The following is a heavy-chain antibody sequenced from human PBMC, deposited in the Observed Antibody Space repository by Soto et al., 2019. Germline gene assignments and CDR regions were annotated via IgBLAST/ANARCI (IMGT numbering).Heavy chain of an antibody. CDR3: ARDLNPRQEMLYALLGY. Sequence: EVQLVESGGGLVQPGGSLRLSCAASGFTFSSYSMNWVRQAPGKGLEWVSYISGSSIIRYYADSVKGRFTISRDNAKNSLYLQMNSLRAEDTAVYYCARDLNPRQEMLYALLGYWGQGTLVTVSS. D-gene: IGHD2-8*01. CDR2: ISGSSIIR. CDR1: GFTFSSYS. V-gene: IGHV3-48*01. J-gene: IGHJ4*02.